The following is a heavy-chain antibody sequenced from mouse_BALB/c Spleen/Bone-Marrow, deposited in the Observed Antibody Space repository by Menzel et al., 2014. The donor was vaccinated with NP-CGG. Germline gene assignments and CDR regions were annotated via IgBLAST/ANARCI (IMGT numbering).Heavy chain of an antibody. V-gene: IGHV5-6*01. D-gene: IGHD1-1*01. J-gene: IGHJ2*01. CDR2: ISSGGSYT. CDR3: ARQITSDFDY. CDR1: GFTFNNYG. Sequence: VQLKESGGDLVKPGGSLKLSCAASGFTFNNYGMSWVRQTPDKRLEWVATISSGGSYTYYPDTVKGRFTISRDNAKNTLYLQMGSLRSEDTAMYYCARQITSDFDYWGQGTALTVS.